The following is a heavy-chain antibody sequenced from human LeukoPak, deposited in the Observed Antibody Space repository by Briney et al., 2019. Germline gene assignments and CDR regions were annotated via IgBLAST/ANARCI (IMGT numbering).Heavy chain of an antibody. CDR2: IYHSGST. D-gene: IGHD4-23*01. CDR3: ARGGGSASPIGY. V-gene: IGHV4-59*01. J-gene: IGHJ4*02. Sequence: SETLSLTCTLSGGSISTYYWSWIRQPPGKGLEWIGYIYHSGSTNYNPSLKSRVTISVDTSKNQFSLKLSSVTAADTAVYYCARGGGSASPIGYWGQGALVTVSS. CDR1: GGSISTYY.